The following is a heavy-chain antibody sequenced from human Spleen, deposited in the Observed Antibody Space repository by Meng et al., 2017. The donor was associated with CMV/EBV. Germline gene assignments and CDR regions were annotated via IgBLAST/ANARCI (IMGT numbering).Heavy chain of an antibody. J-gene: IGHJ6*02. Sequence: GESLKISCAASGFTFSSYAMSWVRQAPGKGLEWVSAISGSGGSTYYADSVKGRFTISRDNSKNTLYLQMNSRRAEDTAVHYCARVLDDFWSGYNGMDVWGQGTTVTVSS. CDR1: GFTFSSYA. CDR3: ARVLDDFWSGYNGMDV. V-gene: IGHV3-23*01. D-gene: IGHD3-3*01. CDR2: ISGSGGST.